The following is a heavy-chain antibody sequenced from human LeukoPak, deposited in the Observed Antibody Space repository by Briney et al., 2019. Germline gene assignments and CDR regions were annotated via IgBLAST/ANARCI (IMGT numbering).Heavy chain of an antibody. CDR3: ARHPTPRITMIVVVMYFDY. D-gene: IGHD3-22*01. CDR1: GGSFSGYY. CDR2: IYYSGST. J-gene: IGHJ4*02. Sequence: PSETLSLTCAVYGGSFSGYYWGWIRQPPGKGLEWIGSIYYSGSTYYNPSLKSRVTISVDTSKNQFSLKLSSVTAADTAVYYCARHPTPRITMIVVVMYFDYWGQGTLVTVSS. V-gene: IGHV4-39*01.